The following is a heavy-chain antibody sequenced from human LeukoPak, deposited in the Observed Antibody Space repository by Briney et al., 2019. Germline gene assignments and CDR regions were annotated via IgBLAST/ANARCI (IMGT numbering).Heavy chain of an antibody. CDR1: GFTFSSHA. Sequence: GGSLRLSCAASGFTFSSHAMSWVRQAPGKGLEWVSGTSGSGGHTYYADSVKGRFTISRDNSKNTLYLQMNRLGAEDTAIYYCMKGAVWGQGTLVTVSS. V-gene: IGHV3-23*01. J-gene: IGHJ4*02. CDR2: TSGSGGHT. CDR3: MKGAV.